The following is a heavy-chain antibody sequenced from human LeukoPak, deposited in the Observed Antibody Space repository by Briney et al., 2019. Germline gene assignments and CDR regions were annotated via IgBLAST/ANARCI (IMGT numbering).Heavy chain of an antibody. J-gene: IGHJ4*02. CDR3: AGGWDFGDY. Sequence: GRSLRLSCAASGFTFSNYGMQWVRQAPGKGLEWVALISSDGSNKYYADPVKGRFTISRDNSKNTLYLQMDSLRTEDTALYYCAGGWDFGDYWGQGTLVTVSS. D-gene: IGHD1-26*01. CDR1: GFTFSNYG. CDR2: ISSDGSNK. V-gene: IGHV3-30*03.